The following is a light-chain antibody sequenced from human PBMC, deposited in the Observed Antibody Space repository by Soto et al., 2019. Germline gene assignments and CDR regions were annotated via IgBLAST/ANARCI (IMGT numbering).Light chain of an antibody. CDR2: VGTGGIVG. Sequence: QLVLTQPPSASASLGASVTLTCTLSSGYSNYKVDWYQQRPGKGPRFVMRVGTGGIVGSKGDGIPDRFSVLGSGLNRYLTIKNIQEVDEGDYHCGADHGSGSNFVLFGGGTKLTVL. V-gene: IGLV9-49*01. CDR1: SGYSNYK. J-gene: IGLJ2*01. CDR3: GADHGSGSNFVL.